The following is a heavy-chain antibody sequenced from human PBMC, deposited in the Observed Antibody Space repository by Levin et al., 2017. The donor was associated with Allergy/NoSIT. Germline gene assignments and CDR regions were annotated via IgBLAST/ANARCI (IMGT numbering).Heavy chain of an antibody. CDR3: ASTGSSWGRSLYTFGY. V-gene: IGHV3-11*01. CDR2: ISSSGSTI. J-gene: IGHJ4*02. D-gene: IGHD6-13*01. Sequence: PGGSLRLSCAASGFTFSDYYMSWIRQAPGKGLEWVSYISSSGSTIYYADSVKGRFTISRDNAKNSLYLQMNSLRAEDTAVYYCASTGSSWGRSLYTFGYWGQGTLVTVSS. CDR1: GFTFSDYY.